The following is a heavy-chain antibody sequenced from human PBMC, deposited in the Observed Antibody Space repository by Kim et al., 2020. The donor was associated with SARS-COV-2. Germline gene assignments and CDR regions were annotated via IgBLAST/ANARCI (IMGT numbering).Heavy chain of an antibody. J-gene: IGHJ5*02. CDR2: IYYSGST. CDR1: GGSISSSSYY. Sequence: SETLSLTCTVSGGSISSSSYYWGWIRQPPGKGLEWIGSIYYSGSTYYNPSLKSRVTISVDTSKNQFSLKLSSVTAADTAVYYCARDLRARFGDLSWFDPWGQGTLVTVSS. D-gene: IGHD3-10*01. CDR3: ARDLRARFGDLSWFDP. V-gene: IGHV4-39*07.